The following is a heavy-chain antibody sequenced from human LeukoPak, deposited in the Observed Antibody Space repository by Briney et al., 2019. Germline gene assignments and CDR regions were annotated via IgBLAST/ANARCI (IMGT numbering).Heavy chain of an antibody. D-gene: IGHD6-13*01. CDR1: GYTFTGYY. CDR3: ARDHDPGIAGTFGY. Sequence: ASVKVSCKASGYTFTGYYMHWVRQAPGQGLEWMGWINPNSGGTNYAQKFQGRVTMTRDTSISTAYMELSRLRSDDTAVYYCARDHDPGIAGTFGYWGQGTLVTVSS. J-gene: IGHJ4*02. CDR2: INPNSGGT. V-gene: IGHV1-2*02.